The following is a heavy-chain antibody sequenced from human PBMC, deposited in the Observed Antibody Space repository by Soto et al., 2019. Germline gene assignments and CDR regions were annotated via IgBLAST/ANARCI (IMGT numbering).Heavy chain of an antibody. CDR1: GGTFSSYT. D-gene: IGHD2-8*01. CDR3: ASSDPLGYCTNGVCPLRSHMDV. Sequence: QVQLVQSGAEVKKPGSSVKVSCKASGGTFSSYTISWVRQAPGQGLEWMGRIIPILGIANYAQKFQGRVTITADKSTSTAYMELSSLRSEDTAVYYCASSDPLGYCTNGVCPLRSHMDVWGKGTTVTVSS. V-gene: IGHV1-69*02. CDR2: IIPILGIA. J-gene: IGHJ6*03.